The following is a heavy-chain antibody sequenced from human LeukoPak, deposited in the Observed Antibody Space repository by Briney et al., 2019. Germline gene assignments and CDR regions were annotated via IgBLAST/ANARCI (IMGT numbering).Heavy chain of an antibody. V-gene: IGHV4-34*01. CDR1: GGSFSGYY. D-gene: IGHD3-10*01. Sequence: KPSETLSLTCAVYGGSFSGYYWSWIRQPPGKELEWIGEINHSGSTNYNPSLKSRVTISVDTSKNQFSLKLSSVTAADTAVYYCARIGNGSGSYRAPSYGMDVWGQGTTVTVSS. CDR3: ARIGNGSGSYRAPSYGMDV. CDR2: INHSGST. J-gene: IGHJ6*02.